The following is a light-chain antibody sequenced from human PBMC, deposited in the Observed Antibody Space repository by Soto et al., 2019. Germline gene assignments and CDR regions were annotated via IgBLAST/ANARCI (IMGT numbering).Light chain of an antibody. J-gene: IGLJ1*01. CDR3: SSYISTSPYV. CDR1: SSDVGKYDR. Sequence: QSALTQPPSVSGSPGQSVTISCTGTSSDVGKYDRVSWYQQPPGTAPKLIIYEVTNRPSGVPARFSGSKSGNTASLTISGLQAEDEADYYCSSYISTSPYVFGSGTKLTVL. V-gene: IGLV2-18*02. CDR2: EVT.